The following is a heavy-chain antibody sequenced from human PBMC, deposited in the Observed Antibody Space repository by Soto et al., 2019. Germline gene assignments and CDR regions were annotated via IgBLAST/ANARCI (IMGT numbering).Heavy chain of an antibody. CDR3: ARGPPGVVPGAIGSGGMDV. V-gene: IGHV3-30*04. CDR1: GFTLSSYA. D-gene: IGHD2-2*01. J-gene: IGHJ6*02. CDR2: MSFAGSKA. Sequence: QVQLVESGGGVVQPGRSLSLSCAASGFTLSSYAVHWVRQAPGKGLAWVAVMSFAGSKASHADSVKGRFTISRDNSNNTVSLQMNSLRVEDSAVYYCARGPPGVVPGAIGSGGMDVWGQGTTVTVSS.